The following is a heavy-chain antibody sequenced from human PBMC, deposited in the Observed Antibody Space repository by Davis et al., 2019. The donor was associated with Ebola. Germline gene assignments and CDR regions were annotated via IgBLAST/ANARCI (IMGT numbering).Heavy chain of an antibody. CDR1: GDSISRSNG. CDR3: ARVAWGYDSRSYYSLLAMDV. J-gene: IGHJ6*04. Sequence: SETLSLTCAVSGDSISRSNGWSWVRQHPGKGLAWIGEIYLIGSTNYNPSLKSRVTISVDTSQNQFSLKLSSVTAADTAVYYCARVAWGYDSRSYYSLLAMDVWGKGTTVSVSS. D-gene: IGHD3-10*01. CDR2: IYLIGST. V-gene: IGHV4-4*02.